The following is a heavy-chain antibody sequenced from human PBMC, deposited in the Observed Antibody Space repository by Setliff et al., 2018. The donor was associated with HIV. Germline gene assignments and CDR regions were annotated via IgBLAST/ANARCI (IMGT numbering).Heavy chain of an antibody. CDR2: IYSGGST. V-gene: IGHV3-53*01. J-gene: IGHJ6*02. Sequence: PVGSLRLSCAASGFTVSSNYMSWVRQAPGKGLEWVSVIYSGGSTYYADSVKGRFTISRDNSKNTLYLQMSSLRAEDTAVYYCARVGDYNFWSGYKYNYYYGMDVWGQGTTVTVSS. CDR1: GFTVSSNY. CDR3: ARVGDYNFWSGYKYNYYYGMDV. D-gene: IGHD3-3*01.